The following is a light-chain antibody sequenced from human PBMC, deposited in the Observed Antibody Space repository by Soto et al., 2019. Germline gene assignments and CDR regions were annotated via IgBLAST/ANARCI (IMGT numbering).Light chain of an antibody. J-gene: IGKJ1*01. Sequence: IQMTQSPSSLSASVGDRVTITCRASQAIRDDLAWYQQKPGKAPNLLIYAASTLQSGVPSRFSASGSGTDFTLIISSLQPEDFATYYCLQDYNYPRTFGQGTKVEI. V-gene: IGKV1-6*01. CDR3: LQDYNYPRT. CDR2: AAS. CDR1: QAIRDD.